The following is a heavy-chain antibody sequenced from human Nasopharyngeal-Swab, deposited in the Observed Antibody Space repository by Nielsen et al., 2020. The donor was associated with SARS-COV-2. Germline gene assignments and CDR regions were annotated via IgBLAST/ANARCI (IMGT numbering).Heavy chain of an antibody. V-gene: IGHV1-69*13. CDR2: IIPIFGTA. CDR1: GGTFSSYA. CDR3: ARDPGVGSDCTNGVCYTIFDY. Sequence: SVKVSCQASGGTFSSYAISWVRQAPGQGLEWMGGIIPIFGTANYAQKFQGRVTITADESTSTAYMELSSLRSEDTAVYYCARDPGVGSDCTNGVCYTIFDYWGQGTLVTVSS. J-gene: IGHJ4*02. D-gene: IGHD2-8*01.